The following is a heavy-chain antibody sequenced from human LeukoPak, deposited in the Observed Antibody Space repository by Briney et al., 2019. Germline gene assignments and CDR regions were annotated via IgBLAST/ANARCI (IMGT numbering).Heavy chain of an antibody. CDR2: ISSSSSYI. D-gene: IGHD4-17*01. CDR1: GFTFSSYS. J-gene: IGHJ4*02. CDR3: ARDGDYGDYGPPQDY. V-gene: IGHV3-21*01. Sequence: GGSLRLSCAASGFTFSSYSMNSGRQAPGKGLEWVSSISSSSSYIYYSDSVKDRFTISRDNAKNSLYLQMNSLRAEDTSVYYCARDGDYGDYGPPQDYWGQGTLVTVSS.